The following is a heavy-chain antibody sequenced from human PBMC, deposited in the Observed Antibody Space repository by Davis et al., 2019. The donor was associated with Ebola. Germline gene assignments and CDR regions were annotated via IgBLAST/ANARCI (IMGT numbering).Heavy chain of an antibody. V-gene: IGHV1-3*01. D-gene: IGHD6-13*01. CDR2: INAGNGNT. CDR1: GYTFTSYD. Sequence: ASVKVSCKASGYTFTSYDMHWVRQAPGQRLEWMGWINAGNGNTKYSQKFQGRVTITRDTSASTAYMELSSLRSEDTAVYYCARDRRNSSSWYELVYWGQGTLVTVSS. J-gene: IGHJ4*02. CDR3: ARDRRNSSSWYELVY.